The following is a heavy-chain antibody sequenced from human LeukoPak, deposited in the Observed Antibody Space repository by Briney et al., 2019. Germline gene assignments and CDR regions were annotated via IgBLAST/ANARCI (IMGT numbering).Heavy chain of an antibody. J-gene: IGHJ4*02. CDR2: ISAYNGNT. D-gene: IGHD3-16*01. Sequence: GASVKVSCKASGYTFTSYGISWVRQAPGQGLEWMGWISAYNGNTNYAQKLQGRVTMTTDTSTSTAYMELRSLRSDDTAVYYCARDLGPRGWYYFDYWGQGTLVTVSS. V-gene: IGHV1-18*01. CDR1: GYTFTSYG. CDR3: ARDLGPRGWYYFDY.